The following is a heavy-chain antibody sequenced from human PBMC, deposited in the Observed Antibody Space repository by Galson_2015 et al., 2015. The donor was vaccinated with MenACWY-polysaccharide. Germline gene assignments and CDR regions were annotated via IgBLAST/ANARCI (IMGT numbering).Heavy chain of an antibody. J-gene: IGHJ6*02. CDR1: GYTLTNYG. Sequence: SVKVSCKASGYTLTNYGIGWVRQAPGQGLEWMGWISAYNGKTNYAQKLQGRVTMTTDTSTSTAYMELRSLRSDDTAVYYCAREYGSYYYDSSTDYYYGMDVWGQGTTVTVSS. V-gene: IGHV1-18*01. D-gene: IGHD3-22*01. CDR2: ISAYNGKT. CDR3: AREYGSYYYDSSTDYYYGMDV.